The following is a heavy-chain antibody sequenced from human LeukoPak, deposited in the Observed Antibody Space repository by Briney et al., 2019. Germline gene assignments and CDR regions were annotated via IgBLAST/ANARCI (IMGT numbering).Heavy chain of an antibody. D-gene: IGHD3-16*01. Sequence: PSETLSLTCTVSGGSISSSSYYWGWLRQPPGKGLEWIGSIYYSGSTYYNPSLKSRVTISVDTSKNQFSLKLSSVTAADTAVYYCARGEGLGLLFDYWGQGTLVTVSS. J-gene: IGHJ4*02. CDR3: ARGEGLGLLFDY. CDR1: GGSISSSSYY. CDR2: IYYSGST. V-gene: IGHV4-39*07.